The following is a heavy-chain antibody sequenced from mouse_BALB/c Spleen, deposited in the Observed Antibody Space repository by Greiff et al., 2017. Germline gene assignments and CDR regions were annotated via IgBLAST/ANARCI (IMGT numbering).Heavy chain of an antibody. D-gene: IGHD2-4*01. V-gene: IGHV5-6-5*01. Sequence: DVQLVESGGGLVKPGGSLKLSCAASGFTFSSYAMSWVRQTPEKRLEWVASISSGGSTYYPDSVKGRFTISRDNARNILYLQMSSLRSEDTAMYYCARRMITTGGFAYWGQGTLVTVSA. CDR3: ARRMITTGGFAY. CDR1: GFTFSSYA. J-gene: IGHJ3*01. CDR2: ISSGGST.